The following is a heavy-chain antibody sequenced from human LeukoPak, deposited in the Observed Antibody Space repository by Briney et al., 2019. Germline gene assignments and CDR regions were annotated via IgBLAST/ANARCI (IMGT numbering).Heavy chain of an antibody. CDR1: GFTFSSYA. D-gene: IGHD2-2*02. V-gene: IGHV3-30*04. CDR3: ARDYAVVPAAIEYYYYGMDV. Sequence: PGGSLRLSCAASGFTFSSYAMHWVRQAPGKGLEWVAVISYDGSNKYYADSVKGRFTISRDNSKNTLYLQMNSLRAEDTAVYYCARDYAVVPAAIEYYYYGMDVWGQGTTVTVSS. CDR2: ISYDGSNK. J-gene: IGHJ6*02.